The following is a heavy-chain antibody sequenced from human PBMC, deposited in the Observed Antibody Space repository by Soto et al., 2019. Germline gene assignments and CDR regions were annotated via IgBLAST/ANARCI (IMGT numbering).Heavy chain of an antibody. D-gene: IGHD3-22*01. V-gene: IGHV1-46*01. CDR3: ARDPYGYDSSGYYPSSLFDY. Sequence: ASVKVSCKASGYTFTRYYMHWVRQAPGQGLEWMGIINPSGGSTSYAQKFQGRVTMTRGTSTSTVYMKLSSLRSEDTAVYYCARDPYGYDSSGYYPSSLFDYWGQGTLVTVSS. J-gene: IGHJ4*02. CDR2: INPSGGST. CDR1: GYTFTRYY.